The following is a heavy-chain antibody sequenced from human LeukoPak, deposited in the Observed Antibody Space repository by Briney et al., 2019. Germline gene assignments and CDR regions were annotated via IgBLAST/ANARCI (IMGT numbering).Heavy chain of an antibody. CDR1: GFTFSNYA. V-gene: IGHV3-64D*06. J-gene: IGHJ4*02. CDR2: ISSNGGST. D-gene: IGHD1-26*01. Sequence: GGSLRLSCSASGFTFSNYAMHWVRQAPGKGLEYVSAISSNGGSTYYADSVKGRFTFSRDNSKNTLYLQMSSLRAEDTAVYYCVKPYSGSYYREYYFDYWGQGTLVTVSS. CDR3: VKPYSGSYYREYYFDY.